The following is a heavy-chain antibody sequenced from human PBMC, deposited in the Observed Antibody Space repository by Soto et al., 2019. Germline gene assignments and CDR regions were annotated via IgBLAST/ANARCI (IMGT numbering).Heavy chain of an antibody. D-gene: IGHD3-16*01. J-gene: IGHJ4*02. CDR2: HSDST. V-gene: IGHV4-4*09. CDR3: ATYTVGEGGRGY. CDR1: GGSMRGQH. Sequence: SETLSLTCTVSGGSMRGQHWSWIRQPPGKGLEWIGHHSDSTNYNPSLKSRITISTDTSKNQFSLKLSSVTAADTAVYYCATYTVGEGGRGYWGQGTLVTVSS.